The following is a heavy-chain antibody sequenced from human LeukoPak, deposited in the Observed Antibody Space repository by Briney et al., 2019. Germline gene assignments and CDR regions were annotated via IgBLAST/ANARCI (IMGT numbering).Heavy chain of an antibody. V-gene: IGHV1-46*01. CDR3: AREAGGDYVWGSYRPGAFDI. D-gene: IGHD3-16*02. J-gene: IGHJ3*02. Sequence: ASVTVSCKASGYTFTSYYMHWVRQAPGQGLEWMGLINPSGGSTSYAQKFQGRVTMTRDTSTSTVYMELSSLRSEDTAVYYCAREAGGDYVWGSYRPGAFDIWGQGTMVTVSS. CDR2: INPSGGST. CDR1: GYTFTSYY.